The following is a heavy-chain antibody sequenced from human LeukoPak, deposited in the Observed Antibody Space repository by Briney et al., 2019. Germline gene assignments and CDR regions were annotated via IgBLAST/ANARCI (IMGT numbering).Heavy chain of an antibody. CDR2: IKQDGSEK. CDR3: ARGSSAAAESYFDS. V-gene: IGHV3-7*01. CDR1: GFTFSSYW. Sequence: SGGSLRLSCAASGFTFSSYWMSWVRQAPGKGLEWVANIKQDGSEKYYVESVKGRFTISRDNAKNSLYLQMNSLRAEDTAIYYCARGSSAAAESYFDSWGQGTLVTVSS. J-gene: IGHJ4*02. D-gene: IGHD6-25*01.